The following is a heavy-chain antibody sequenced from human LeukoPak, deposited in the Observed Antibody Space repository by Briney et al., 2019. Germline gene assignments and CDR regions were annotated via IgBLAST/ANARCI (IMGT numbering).Heavy chain of an antibody. CDR1: GSIFSGYW. CDR2: IKQDGSEK. J-gene: IGHJ4*02. D-gene: IGHD6-6*01. Sequence: GGSLRLSCAASGSIFSGYWMTWVRQAPGKGLEWVANIKQDGSEKYYVDSVKGRFTISRDNAKNSLYLQMNSLRAEDTAVYYCARGLYSSSFDYWGQGTLVTVSS. CDR3: ARGLYSSSFDY. V-gene: IGHV3-7*04.